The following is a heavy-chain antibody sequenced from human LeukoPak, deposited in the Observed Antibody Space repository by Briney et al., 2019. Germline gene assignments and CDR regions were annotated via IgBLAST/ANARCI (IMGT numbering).Heavy chain of an antibody. CDR2: ICPDGTVT. Sequence: GGSLRLSCAATGFTFSNYCMHWVRQIPGKGLVWVSRICPDGTVTNYADSVKGRFTISRDNAKNMVFLQMNSLRADDTAVYYCVRDFRSADYWGQGILVTVSS. CDR3: VRDFRSADY. V-gene: IGHV3-74*01. CDR1: GFTFSNYC. J-gene: IGHJ4*02.